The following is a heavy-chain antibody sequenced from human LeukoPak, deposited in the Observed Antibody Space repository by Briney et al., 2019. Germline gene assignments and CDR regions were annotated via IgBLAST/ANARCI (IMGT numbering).Heavy chain of an antibody. J-gene: IGHJ4*02. CDR2: ISGSGGST. D-gene: IGHD4-17*01. CDR3: AKVRRNTVTSDGGDY. V-gene: IGHV3-23*01. Sequence: GGSLRLSCAASGFTFSSYSMNWVRQAPGKGLEWVSAISGSGGSTYYADSVKGRFTISRDNSKNTLYLQMNSLRAEDTAVYYCAKVRRNTVTSDGGDYWGQGTLVTVSS. CDR1: GFTFSSYS.